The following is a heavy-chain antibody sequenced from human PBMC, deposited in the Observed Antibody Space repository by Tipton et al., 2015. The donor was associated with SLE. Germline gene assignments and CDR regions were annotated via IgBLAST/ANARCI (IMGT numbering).Heavy chain of an antibody. Sequence: TLSLTCTVSGDSISSSRHYWGWFRQTPGRGLEWIGSIYYSGSTYYNPSLKSRVTISVDTSKNQFSLKLSFVTAADTAVYYCARPASSGYLDYFFDYWGQGTLVTVSS. J-gene: IGHJ4*02. D-gene: IGHD3-22*01. CDR1: GDSISSSRHY. CDR3: ARPASSGYLDYFFDY. V-gene: IGHV4-39*07. CDR2: IYYSGST.